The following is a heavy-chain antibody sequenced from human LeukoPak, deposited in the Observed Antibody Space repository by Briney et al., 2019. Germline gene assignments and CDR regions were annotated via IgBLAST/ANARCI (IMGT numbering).Heavy chain of an antibody. Sequence: ASVKVSCKASGYTFTSYDINWVRQATGQGLEWMGWMNPNSGNTGYAQKFQGRVTMTRDTSISTAYMELSRLRSDDTAVYYCARVAGTISLYHYYYMDVWGKGTTVTVSS. V-gene: IGHV1-8*01. CDR2: MNPNSGNT. D-gene: IGHD6-19*01. J-gene: IGHJ6*03. CDR1: GYTFTSYD. CDR3: ARVAGTISLYHYYYMDV.